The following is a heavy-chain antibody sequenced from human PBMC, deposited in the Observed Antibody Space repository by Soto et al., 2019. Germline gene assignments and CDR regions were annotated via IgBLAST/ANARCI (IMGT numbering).Heavy chain of an antibody. CDR1: GFTFSSYA. V-gene: IGHV3-30-3*01. Sequence: VGSLRLSCAASGFTFSSYAMHWVRQAPGKGLEWVAVISYDGSNKHYADSVKGRFTISRDNSKNTLYLQMTSLRPEDTAVYYCARDVRSSSNYYFDCWGQGALVTVSS. J-gene: IGHJ4*02. CDR3: ARDVRSSSNYYFDC. CDR2: ISYDGSNK. D-gene: IGHD2-2*01.